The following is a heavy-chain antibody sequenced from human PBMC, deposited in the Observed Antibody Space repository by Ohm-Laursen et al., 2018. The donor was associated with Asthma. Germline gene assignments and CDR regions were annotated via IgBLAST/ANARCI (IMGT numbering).Heavy chain of an antibody. V-gene: IGHV3-30-3*01. Sequence: SLRLSCAASGFTFSSYAMHWVRQAPGKGLEWVAVISYDGSNKYYADSVKGRFTISRDNSKNTLYLQMNSLRAEDTAVYYCARGGYVLVVYAWGQGTLVTVSS. CDR1: GFTFSSYA. D-gene: IGHD2-8*02. CDR2: ISYDGSNK. CDR3: ARGGYVLVVYA. J-gene: IGHJ4*02.